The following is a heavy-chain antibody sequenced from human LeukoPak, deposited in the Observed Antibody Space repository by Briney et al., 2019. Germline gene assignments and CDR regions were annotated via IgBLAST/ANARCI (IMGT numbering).Heavy chain of an antibody. CDR1: GFTFSTSS. CDR2: ITSSSSHI. Sequence: PGGSLRLSCAASGFTFSTSSMNWVRQAPGKGLEWVSSITSSSSHIYDADSVKGRFTISRDNAKNSLFLQMNSLRAEDTAVYYCARDQGRIPSRPGAFDIWGQGTMVTVSS. D-gene: IGHD2-2*02. J-gene: IGHJ3*02. CDR3: ARDQGRIPSRPGAFDI. V-gene: IGHV3-21*01.